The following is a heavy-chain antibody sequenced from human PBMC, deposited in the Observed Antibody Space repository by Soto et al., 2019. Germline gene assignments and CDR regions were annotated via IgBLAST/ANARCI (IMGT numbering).Heavy chain of an antibody. D-gene: IGHD1-26*01. J-gene: IGHJ4*02. CDR2: IIPLFGTA. Sequence: QVQLVQSGAEVKKPGSSVKVSCKASGGTFSSYSINWVRQAPGQGLEWMGEIIPLFGTANYAQKFQGRDTLTADESTSTAYMELSSLRSEDTAVYYCARDGGRHSGGIDYWGQGTMVTVSS. CDR1: GGTFSSYS. CDR3: ARDGGRHSGGIDY. V-gene: IGHV1-69*01.